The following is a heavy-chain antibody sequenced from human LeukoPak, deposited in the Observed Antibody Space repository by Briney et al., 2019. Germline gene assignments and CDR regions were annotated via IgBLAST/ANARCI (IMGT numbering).Heavy chain of an antibody. Sequence: GGSLRLSCEASGFTFSDYYMSWIRQAPGKGLEWVSYISSSGSTIYYADSVKGRFTISRDNAKNSLYLQMNSLRAEDTAVYYCARDNYYGSGSYGFDYWGQGTLVTVSS. D-gene: IGHD3-10*01. J-gene: IGHJ4*02. CDR1: GFTFSDYY. CDR3: ARDNYYGSGSYGFDY. CDR2: ISSSGSTI. V-gene: IGHV3-11*01.